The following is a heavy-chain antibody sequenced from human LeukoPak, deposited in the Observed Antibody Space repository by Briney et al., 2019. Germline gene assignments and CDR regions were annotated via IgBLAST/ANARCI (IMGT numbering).Heavy chain of an antibody. D-gene: IGHD1-26*01. J-gene: IGHJ3*02. CDR3: SWDHTGKEDI. V-gene: IGHV3-74*01. CDR2: IYPDGSRT. CDR1: GSTFSHYW. Sequence: PGGSLRLSCAASGSTFSHYWMHWVRQAPGKGLVWVSRIYPDGSRTDYADSVAGRFTISRDNAKNTLYLQMNSLRADDTAVYYCSWDHTGKEDIWGQGTMVTVSS.